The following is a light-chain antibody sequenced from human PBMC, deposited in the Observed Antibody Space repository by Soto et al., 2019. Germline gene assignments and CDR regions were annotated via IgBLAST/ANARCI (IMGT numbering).Light chain of an antibody. CDR2: EVS. J-gene: IGLJ2*01. CDR1: SSDVGGYNY. Sequence: QSALTQPASVSGSPGQSITISCTGTSSDVGGYNYVSWYQQHPGKAPKLIIYEVSNRPSGVSNRFSGSKSGNTASLTISGRQAEDEADYYCSSYTSSSTRVFGGGTKLTV. CDR3: SSYTSSSTRV. V-gene: IGLV2-14*01.